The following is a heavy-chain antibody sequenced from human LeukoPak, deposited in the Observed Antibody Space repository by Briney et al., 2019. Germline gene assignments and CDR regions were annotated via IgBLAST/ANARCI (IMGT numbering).Heavy chain of an antibody. D-gene: IGHD6-6*01. V-gene: IGHV3-66*02. CDR2: IYSGGST. CDR1: GFTVNSNY. CDR3: ARQALPSYYYYYMDV. Sequence: GGSLRLSCAASGFTVNSNYVSWVRQAPGKGLEWVSVIYSGGSTYYADSVKGRFTISRDNSKNTLYLQMNSLRAEDTAVYYCARQALPSYYYYYMDVWGKGTTVTVSS. J-gene: IGHJ6*03.